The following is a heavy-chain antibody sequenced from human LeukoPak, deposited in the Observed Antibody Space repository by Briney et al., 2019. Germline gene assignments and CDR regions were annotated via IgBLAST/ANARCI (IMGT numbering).Heavy chain of an antibody. V-gene: IGHV3-64*01. CDR1: GFTFSSYA. CDR3: ARLYSTGWYGGPDY. CDR2: ISSNGGST. Sequence: SGGSLRLSCAASGFTFSSYAMHWVRQAPGKGLEYVSAISSNGGSTYYANSVKGRFTISRDNAKNSLYLQMSSLRAEDTAVYYCARLYSTGWYGGPDYWGQGTLVAVSS. D-gene: IGHD6-19*01. J-gene: IGHJ4*02.